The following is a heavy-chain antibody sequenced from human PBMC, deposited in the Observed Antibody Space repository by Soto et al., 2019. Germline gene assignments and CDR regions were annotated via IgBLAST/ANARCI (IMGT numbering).Heavy chain of an antibody. D-gene: IGHD1-20*01. CDR3: ARGITGTTPWFDP. V-gene: IGHV4-39*01. CDR2: IYYSGST. J-gene: IGHJ5*02. CDR1: GGSISSSSYY. Sequence: PSGTLSLTCTVSGGSISSSSYYWGWIRQPPGKGLEWIGSIYYSGSTYYNPSLKSRVTISVDTSKNQFSLKLSSVTAADTAVYYCARGITGTTPWFDPWGQGTLVTVSS.